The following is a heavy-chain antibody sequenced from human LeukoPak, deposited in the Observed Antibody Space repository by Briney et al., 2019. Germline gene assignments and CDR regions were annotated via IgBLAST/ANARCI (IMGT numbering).Heavy chain of an antibody. CDR3: ARDREVVPAAMDNWFDP. CDR1: GFTFSSYS. Sequence: GGSLRLSCAASGFTFSSYSMNWVRQAPGKGLEWVSSISSSSSYIYYADSVKGRFTISRDNAKNSLYLQMNSLRAEDTAVYYSARDREVVPAAMDNWFDPWGQGTLVTVSS. V-gene: IGHV3-21*01. CDR2: ISSSSSYI. D-gene: IGHD2-2*01. J-gene: IGHJ5*02.